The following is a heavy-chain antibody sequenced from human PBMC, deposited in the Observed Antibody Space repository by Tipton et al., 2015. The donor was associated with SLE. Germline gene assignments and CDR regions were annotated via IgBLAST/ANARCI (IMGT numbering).Heavy chain of an antibody. D-gene: IGHD2-2*01. V-gene: IGHV3-21*03. J-gene: IGHJ3*02. Sequence: GSLRLSCAASGFMFSSYSMNWVRQAPGKGLEWVSSVSGTSSYKYSAESMEGRITISRDNAKNSVFLHLDNLRAEDTGIYYCARGTSAWPWNAFDIWGLGTMVTVSS. CDR1: GFMFSSYS. CDR2: VSGTSSYK. CDR3: ARGTSAWPWNAFDI.